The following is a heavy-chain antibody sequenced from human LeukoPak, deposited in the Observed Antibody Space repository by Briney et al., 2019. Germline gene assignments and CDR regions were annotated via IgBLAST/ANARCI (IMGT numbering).Heavy chain of an antibody. Sequence: ASVKVSCKASGYRFTSYSIHWVRQAPGQRLEWMGSVDAGSDNRKYSQKFQGRVTITSDTSASTAYMELSSLRSEDTAEYYCSRKYSSSSPYYYYGMDVWGQGTTVTVSS. D-gene: IGHD6-6*01. CDR1: GYRFTSYS. V-gene: IGHV1-3*01. J-gene: IGHJ6*02. CDR3: SRKYSSSSPYYYYGMDV. CDR2: VDAGSDNR.